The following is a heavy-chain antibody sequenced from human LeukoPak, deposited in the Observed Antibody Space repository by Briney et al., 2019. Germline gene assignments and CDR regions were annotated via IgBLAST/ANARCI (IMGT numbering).Heavy chain of an antibody. CDR2: ISTSGRAT. D-gene: IGHD6-13*01. CDR3: VKDYATIAAAANPLFDY. J-gene: IGHJ4*02. Sequence: GGSLRLSCAASGFAFNTYAVTWVRQAPEKGLQWVSTISTSGRATYYADSVEGRFTISRDNSKNTLYLQMNSLRADDTAVYYCVKDYATIAAAANPLFDYWGQGALVTVSS. V-gene: IGHV3-23*01. CDR1: GFAFNTYA.